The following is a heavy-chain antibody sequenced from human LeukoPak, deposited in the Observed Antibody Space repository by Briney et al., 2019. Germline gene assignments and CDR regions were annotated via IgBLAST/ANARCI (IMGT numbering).Heavy chain of an antibody. J-gene: IGHJ5*02. Sequence: SETLSLTCTVSGGSISSSSYYWGWIRQPPGKGLEWIGSIYYSGSTYYNPSLKSRVTISVDTSKNQFSLKLSSVTAADTAVYYCARDPNHHHISIAVAEDNWFDPWGQGTLVTVSS. CDR1: GGSISSSSYY. CDR3: ARDPNHHHISIAVAEDNWFDP. CDR2: IYYSGST. D-gene: IGHD6-19*01. V-gene: IGHV4-39*07.